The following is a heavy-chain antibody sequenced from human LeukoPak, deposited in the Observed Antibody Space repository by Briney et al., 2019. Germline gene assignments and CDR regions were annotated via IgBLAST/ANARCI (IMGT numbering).Heavy chain of an antibody. V-gene: IGHV4-31*03. CDR2: ISHSGTT. D-gene: IGHD4-17*01. CDR3: ASYHGDYVGNWFDP. Sequence: PSQTLSLTCSVSGGSISSGGYFWSWIRQHPGKGLEWIGYISHSGTTYYNPSLKSRVAISLDTSKNQFSLKLSSVTAAETAVYYCASYHGDYVGNWFDPWGQGTLVTVSS. CDR1: GGSISSGGYF. J-gene: IGHJ5*02.